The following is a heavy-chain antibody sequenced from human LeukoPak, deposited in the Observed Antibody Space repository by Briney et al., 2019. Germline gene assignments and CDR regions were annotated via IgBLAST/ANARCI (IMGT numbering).Heavy chain of an antibody. Sequence: GGSLRLSCAASGFTFSSYSMNWVRQAPGKGLEWVSSTSSSSSYIYYADSVKGRFTISRDNAKNSLYLQMNSLRAEDTAVYYCARDRVVGATTGWGQGTLVTVSS. CDR1: GFTFSSYS. D-gene: IGHD1-26*01. CDR3: ARDRVVGATTG. J-gene: IGHJ4*02. CDR2: TSSSSSYI. V-gene: IGHV3-21*01.